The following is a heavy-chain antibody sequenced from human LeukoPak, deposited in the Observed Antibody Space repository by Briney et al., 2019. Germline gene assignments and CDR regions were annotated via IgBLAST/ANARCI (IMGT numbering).Heavy chain of an antibody. J-gene: IGHJ4*02. CDR3: AGGSGTYSPDY. D-gene: IGHD3-10*01. V-gene: IGHV3-64*01. CDR1: GFSLSSYA. Sequence: GGSLRLSCAASGFSLSSYATHGVRQAPGKGLEYVSRISSNGGSTYYANSVKGRFTISRDNSKNTLYLQMGSLRAEDMAVYYCAGGSGTYSPDYWGQGTLVTVSS. CDR2: ISSNGGST.